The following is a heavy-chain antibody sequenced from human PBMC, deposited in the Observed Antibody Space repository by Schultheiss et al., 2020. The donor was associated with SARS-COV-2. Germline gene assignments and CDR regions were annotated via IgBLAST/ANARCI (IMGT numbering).Heavy chain of an antibody. CDR1: GGTFSSYA. J-gene: IGHJ4*02. CDR2: INPNSGGT. D-gene: IGHD5-18*01. Sequence: ASVKVSCKASGGTFSSYAISWVRQAPGQGLEWLGWINPNSGGTNYAQKFQGRVTMTRDTSISTAYMELSSLRSEDTAVYYCATLQLWLNWGQGTLVTSPQ. V-gene: IGHV1-2*02. CDR3: ATLQLWLN.